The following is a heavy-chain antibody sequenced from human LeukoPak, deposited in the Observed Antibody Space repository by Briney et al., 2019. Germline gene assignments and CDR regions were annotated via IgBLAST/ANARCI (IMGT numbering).Heavy chain of an antibody. V-gene: IGHV3-74*01. J-gene: IGHJ4*02. CDR3: ARDVGYGGD. CDR1: GFIFSSYW. CDR2: ISTDGSST. Sequence: GGSLRLSCVGPGFIFSSYWIHWVRQAPGRGLVWVSRISTDGSSTNYADSVKGRFTISRDNAKNTVYLQMNSLRVEDTAVYYCARDVGYGGDWGQGTLVTVSS. D-gene: IGHD4-23*01.